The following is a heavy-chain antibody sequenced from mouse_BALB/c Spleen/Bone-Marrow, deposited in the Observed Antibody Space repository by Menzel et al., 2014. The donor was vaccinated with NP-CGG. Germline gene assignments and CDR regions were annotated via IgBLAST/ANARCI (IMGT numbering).Heavy chain of an antibody. CDR3: ARRGAYFDY. V-gene: IGHV1-61*01. J-gene: IGHJ2*01. CDR1: GYTFXSYW. Sequence: QVQLQQSGAELVRPGTPVKLSCKASGYTFXSYWMNWVKQRPGRGLEWIGRIDPSDSETHYNQKFKDKATLTVDKSSSTAYIQLSSLTSEDSAVYYCARRGAYFDYWGQGTTLTVSS. CDR2: IDPSDSET.